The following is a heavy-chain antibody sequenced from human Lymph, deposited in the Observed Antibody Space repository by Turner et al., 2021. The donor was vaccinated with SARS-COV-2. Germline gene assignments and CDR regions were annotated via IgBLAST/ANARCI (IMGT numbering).Heavy chain of an antibody. Sequence: ESGPGLVKPSPTLSITCTVSGGSISSGGYYWSWIRQHPGKGLEWIGYIYYSGSTYHNPSLNSRVTISVDTSKNQFSLKLSSVTAADTAVYYCARVRSAAGVWYFDLWGRGTLVTVSS. J-gene: IGHJ2*01. D-gene: IGHD6-13*01. CDR3: ARVRSAAGVWYFDL. V-gene: IGHV4-31*03. CDR1: GGSISSGGYY. CDR2: IYYSGST.